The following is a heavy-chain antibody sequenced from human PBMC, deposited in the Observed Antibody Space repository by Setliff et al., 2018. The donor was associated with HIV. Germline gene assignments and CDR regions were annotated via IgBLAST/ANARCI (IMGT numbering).Heavy chain of an antibody. Sequence: SETLSLTCAVYGGSFSGYYWTWIRQPPGKGLEWIGEVNHSGSTNYNPSLKSRVTISVDTSKNQFSLKLSLRSDDTAVYYCARVPYNFWSGYPLDYWGQGTLVTVSS. CDR3: ARVPYNFWSGYPLDY. D-gene: IGHD3-3*01. CDR1: GGSFSGYY. J-gene: IGHJ4*02. CDR2: VNHSGST. V-gene: IGHV4-34*01.